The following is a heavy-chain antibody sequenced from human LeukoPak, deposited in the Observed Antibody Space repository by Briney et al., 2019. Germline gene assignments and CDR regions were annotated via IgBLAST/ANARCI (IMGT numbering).Heavy chain of an antibody. CDR2: IGRSGSDI. CDR3: AKDGSRYYGSGSYFDY. J-gene: IGHJ4*02. CDR1: GFNFNNYA. V-gene: IGHV3-23*01. D-gene: IGHD3-10*01. Sequence: GSLILSCAASGFNFNNYAMAWVRQAPGKGLEWVSVIGRSGSDIQYVDSVKGRFTISRDNSKNTLYLQMNSLRAEDTAVYYCAKDGSRYYGSGSYFDYWGQGTLVTVSS.